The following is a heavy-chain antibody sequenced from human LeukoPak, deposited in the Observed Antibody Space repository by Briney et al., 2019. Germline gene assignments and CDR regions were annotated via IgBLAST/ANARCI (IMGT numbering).Heavy chain of an antibody. CDR3: AREGAKYCSGSSCYSGWFDP. J-gene: IGHJ5*02. D-gene: IGHD2-15*01. CDR2: ISYDGSYK. CDR1: GFNFNSYA. Sequence: PGGSLRLSCAASGFNFNSYAMHWVRQAPGKGLEWVAFISYDGSYKDYADSVRGRITISRDNSKNTLYLQMNSLRAEDTAVYYCAREGAKYCSGSSCYSGWFDPWGQGTLVTVSS. V-gene: IGHV3-30*03.